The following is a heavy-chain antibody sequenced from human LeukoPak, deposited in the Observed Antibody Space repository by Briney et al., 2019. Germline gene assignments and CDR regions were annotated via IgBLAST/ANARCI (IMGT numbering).Heavy chain of an antibody. V-gene: IGHV3-7*01. Sequence: LXLSXAASGFNFSIHWMTWVRQAPGKGLEWVANIPDDGSETNYVDSVKGRFIISRDNAKNLLSLQMSSLREEDTALYYCARGWAAIPDWGQGTLVTVSS. J-gene: IGHJ1*01. D-gene: IGHD2-15*01. CDR2: IPDDGSET. CDR1: GFNFSIHW. CDR3: ARGWAAIPD.